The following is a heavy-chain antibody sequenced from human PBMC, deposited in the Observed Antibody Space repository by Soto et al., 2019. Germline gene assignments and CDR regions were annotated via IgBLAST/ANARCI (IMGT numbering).Heavy chain of an antibody. CDR3: ARASGESYPGSRVFDS. CDR1: GFTFSSNA. Sequence: PGGSLRLSCAASGFTFSSNAMTWVRRAPGKGLEWVSVITNTGGDTLYADSVKGRFTMSRDNSKNILYLQMNSLRAEDTAIYYCARASGESYPGSRVFDSWGQGTRATVSS. V-gene: IGHV3-23*01. J-gene: IGHJ4*02. D-gene: IGHD3-10*01. CDR2: ITNTGGDT.